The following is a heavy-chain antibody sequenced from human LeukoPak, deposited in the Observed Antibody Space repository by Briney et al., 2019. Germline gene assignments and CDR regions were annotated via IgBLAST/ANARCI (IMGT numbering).Heavy chain of an antibody. CDR1: GYTFTSYG. Sequence: ASVKVSCKASGYTFTSYGISWVRQAPGQGLEWMGWIGAYNGNTNYAQKLQGRVTMTTDTSTSTAYMELRSLRSDDTAVYYCARGGLGADYDYVWGSYRYHPLDYWGQGTLVTVSS. V-gene: IGHV1-18*01. CDR2: IGAYNGNT. J-gene: IGHJ4*02. D-gene: IGHD3-16*02. CDR3: ARGGLGADYDYVWGSYRYHPLDY.